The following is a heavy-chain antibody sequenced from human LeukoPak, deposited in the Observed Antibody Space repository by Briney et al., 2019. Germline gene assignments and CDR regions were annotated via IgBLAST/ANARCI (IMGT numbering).Heavy chain of an antibody. CDR3: AKDSSVPYGITD. CDR1: GFTFSKYA. J-gene: IGHJ4*02. Sequence: PGGSLRLSCAASGFTFSKYAMSWVRQAPGKGLEWVSAISPSDGNTFYADSVEGRFTISRDNSKNTLSLQMNSLRAEDTALYYCAKDSSVPYGITDWGQGTLVTVSS. V-gene: IGHV3-23*01. D-gene: IGHD4-17*01. CDR2: ISPSDGNT.